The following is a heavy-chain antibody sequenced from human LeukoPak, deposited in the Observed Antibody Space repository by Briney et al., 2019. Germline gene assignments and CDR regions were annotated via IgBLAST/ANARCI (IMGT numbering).Heavy chain of an antibody. V-gene: IGHV1-18*01. CDR2: ISAYNGNT. CDR3: ARDEGYDSSGFPSDY. CDR1: GYTFTSYG. Sequence: GASVKVSCKASGYTFTSYGISWVRQAPGQGLEWMGWISAYNGNTNYAQKLQGRVTMTTDTSTSTAYMELRSLRSDDTAVYYCARDEGYDSSGFPSDYWGQGTLVTVSS. J-gene: IGHJ4*02. D-gene: IGHD3-22*01.